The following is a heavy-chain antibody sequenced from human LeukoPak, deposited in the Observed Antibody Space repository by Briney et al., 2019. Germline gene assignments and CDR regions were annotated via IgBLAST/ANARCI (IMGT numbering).Heavy chain of an antibody. CDR1: GFSFSSYS. CDR2: ILSDSSYI. J-gene: IGHJ4*02. V-gene: IGHV3-21*01. CDR3: ARGLWSFDY. Sequence: GGSLRLSCAASGFSFSSYSMNWVRQAPGRGLEWVSTILSDSSYIYYADSVKGRFTISRDNAKNSLYLQMNSLRDEDTAVYYCARGLWSFDYWGQGNLVTVSS. D-gene: IGHD3-16*01.